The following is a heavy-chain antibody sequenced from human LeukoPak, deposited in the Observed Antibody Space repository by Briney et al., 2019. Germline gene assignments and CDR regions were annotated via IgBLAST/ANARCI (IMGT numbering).Heavy chain of an antibody. D-gene: IGHD3-22*01. CDR3: ARDVQYYYDSSGYVPDAFDI. J-gene: IGHJ3*02. CDR1: GFTFSSYS. Sequence: PGGSLRLSCAASGFTFSSYSMNWVRQAPGKGLEWVSSISSSSSYIYYADSVKGRFTISRDNAKNSLYLQMNSLRAEDTAVYYCARDVQYYYDSSGYVPDAFDIWGQGTMVTVSS. V-gene: IGHV3-21*01. CDR2: ISSSSSYI.